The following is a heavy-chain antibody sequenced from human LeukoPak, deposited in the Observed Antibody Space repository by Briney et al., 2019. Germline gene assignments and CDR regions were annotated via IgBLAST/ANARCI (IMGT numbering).Heavy chain of an antibody. CDR3: VRGGYRGFDYEY. CDR2: ISPDSNYK. D-gene: IGHD5-12*01. Sequence: GGSLRLSCAASGFTFSTYSMNWLRLAPGKGLEWVSSISPDSNYKYYVDSVKGRLTISRDNAKSSLYLQMNSLRAEDTAVYYCVRGGYRGFDYEYWGQGTLVTVSS. J-gene: IGHJ4*02. CDR1: GFTFSTYS. V-gene: IGHV3-21*01.